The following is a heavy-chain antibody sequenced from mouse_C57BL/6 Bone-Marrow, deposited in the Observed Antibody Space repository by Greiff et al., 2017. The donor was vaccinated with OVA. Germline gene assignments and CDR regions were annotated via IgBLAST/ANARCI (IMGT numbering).Heavy chain of an antibody. CDR3: AREGGYPAWFAY. J-gene: IGHJ3*01. Sequence: QVQLQQSGAELARPGASVKLSCKASGYTFTSYGISWVKQRPGQGLEWIGEIYPRSGNTYYNEKFKGKATLTADKSSSTAYMELRSLTSEDSAVYFCAREGGYPAWFAYWGQGTLVTVSA. CDR1: GYTFTSYG. D-gene: IGHD2-2*01. V-gene: IGHV1-81*01. CDR2: IYPRSGNT.